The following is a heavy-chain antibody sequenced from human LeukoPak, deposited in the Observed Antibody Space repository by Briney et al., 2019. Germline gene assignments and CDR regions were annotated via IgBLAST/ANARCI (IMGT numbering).Heavy chain of an antibody. J-gene: IGHJ4*02. Sequence: PWWSLPLSFPASGLTFSSYGRHWVRQAPCRGLEWVAVIWNDGSIRYYADSVKGRFTISRDNSKNTLYLQMNSLRAEDTAVYYCARASGSYDYWGQGTLVTVSS. CDR3: ARASGSYDY. CDR2: IWNDGSIR. CDR1: GLTFSSYG. V-gene: IGHV3-33*01. D-gene: IGHD1-26*01.